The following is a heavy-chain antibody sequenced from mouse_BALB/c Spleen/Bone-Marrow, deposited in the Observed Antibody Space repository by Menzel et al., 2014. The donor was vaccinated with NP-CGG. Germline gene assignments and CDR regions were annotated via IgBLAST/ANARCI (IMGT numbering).Heavy chain of an antibody. CDR2: ISEGGSYT. CDR1: GFTLSDYY. D-gene: IGHD1-1*01. J-gene: IGHJ3*01. CDR3: ANYYGSSWFAY. V-gene: IGHV5-4*02. Sequence: EVKLMESGGGLVKPGGSLKLSCAASGFTLSDYYMYWVRQTPKKRLEWVATISEGGSYTYYPDSVKGRFTISRDNAKNNLYLQMSSLKSEDTAMYYCANYYGSSWFAYWGQGTLVTVSA.